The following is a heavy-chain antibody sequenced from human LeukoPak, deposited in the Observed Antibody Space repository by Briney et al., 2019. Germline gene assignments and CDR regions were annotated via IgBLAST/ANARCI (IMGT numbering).Heavy chain of an antibody. CDR1: GFTFNTYG. V-gene: IGHV3-23*01. Sequence: GGSLRLSCVGSGFTFNTYGMTWVRQTPGKGLEWVSTISASGDSTHHADSVKGRFSISRDNSKNTLYLQMNSLRAEDTAIYYCAKDPSTLKLTDDYWGQGTLVTVSS. J-gene: IGHJ4*02. CDR2: ISASGDST. D-gene: IGHD5-24*01. CDR3: AKDPSTLKLTDDY.